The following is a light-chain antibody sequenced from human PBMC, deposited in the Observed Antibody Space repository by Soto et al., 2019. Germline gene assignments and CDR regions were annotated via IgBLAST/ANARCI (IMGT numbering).Light chain of an antibody. J-gene: IGKJ5*01. CDR2: GAS. CDR1: QSVSSK. V-gene: IGKV3-20*01. Sequence: EIVVTQSPATLSVSPGERATLSCRASQSVSSKLAWYQQKPGQAPRLLIFGASKRATGIPDRFSGSGSGRDFTLTISGLEPEDFAVYYCQQYGSSPLISFGQGTRLEIK. CDR3: QQYGSSPLIS.